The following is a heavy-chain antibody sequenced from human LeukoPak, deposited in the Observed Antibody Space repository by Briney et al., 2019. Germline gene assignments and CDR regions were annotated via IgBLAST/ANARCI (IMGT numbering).Heavy chain of an antibody. V-gene: IGHV3-15*01. D-gene: IGHD2-21*01. CDR3: TTAVQSISPPSGY. CDR2: IKSKTDGGAT. CDR1: GFTFSNAW. J-gene: IGHJ4*02. Sequence: GGSLRLSCAASGFTFSNAWMSWVRQAPGKGLEWVGRIKSKTDGGATDYAAPVKGRFTISRDDSKNTLYLQMNSLKTEDTAVYYCTTAVQSISPPSGYWGQGTLVTVSS.